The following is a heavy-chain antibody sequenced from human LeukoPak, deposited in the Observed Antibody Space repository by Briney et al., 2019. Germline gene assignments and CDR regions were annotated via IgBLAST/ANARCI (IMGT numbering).Heavy chain of an antibody. J-gene: IGHJ2*01. D-gene: IGHD1-26*01. CDR1: GGSISSSSYY. CDR3: ARGGAYSGSYVWYFDL. CDR2: IYYSGST. V-gene: IGHV4-39*01. Sequence: PSETLSLTCTVSGGSISSSSYYWGWIRQPPGKGLEWIGSIYYSGSTYYNPSLKSRVTISVDTSKNQFSLKLSSVTAADTAVYYCARGGAYSGSYVWYFDLWGRGTLVTVSS.